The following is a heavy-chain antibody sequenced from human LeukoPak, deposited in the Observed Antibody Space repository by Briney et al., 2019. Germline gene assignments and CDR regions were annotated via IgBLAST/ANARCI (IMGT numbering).Heavy chain of an antibody. Sequence: GGSPRLSCAASGFTFDDYAMHWVRQAPGKGLEWVSLISGNGGSTFYAASVKGRFTISRDNSENSLYLQMNSLRTEDTALYYCAKDPATRDGHGAWFDPWGQGTLVTVSS. V-gene: IGHV3-43*02. CDR3: AKDPATRDGHGAWFDP. J-gene: IGHJ5*02. CDR2: ISGNGGST. CDR1: GFTFDDYA. D-gene: IGHD5-24*01.